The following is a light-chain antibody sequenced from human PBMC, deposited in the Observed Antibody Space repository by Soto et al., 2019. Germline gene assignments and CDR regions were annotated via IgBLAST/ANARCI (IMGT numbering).Light chain of an antibody. CDR1: QSVSSSS. CDR2: GTF. CDR3: QQYGSSPGYT. Sequence: EIELTQSPGTLSLSPGERATLSCRVSQSVSSSSLAWYQQKPGQAPRLLIYGTFSRATGIPDRFSGSGSGTDFTLTISRLEPEDFAVYYCQQYGSSPGYTFGQGTKLEIK. J-gene: IGKJ2*01. V-gene: IGKV3-20*01.